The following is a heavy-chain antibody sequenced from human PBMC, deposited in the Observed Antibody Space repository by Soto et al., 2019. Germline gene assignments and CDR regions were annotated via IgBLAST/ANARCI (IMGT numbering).Heavy chain of an antibody. CDR2: INPSDSHT. V-gene: IGHV5-10-1*01. J-gene: IGHJ4*02. Sequence: GEALTLSCQGSGYTFTSHWSTWVRQMPGKGLEWMGRINPSDSHTNYSPSFQGHVTMSVDKSISTAYLQWSSLKASDTAMYYCARHASYYVSSGYFGTYWGQGTLVTVSS. D-gene: IGHD3-22*01. CDR1: GYTFTSHW. CDR3: ARHASYYVSSGYFGTY.